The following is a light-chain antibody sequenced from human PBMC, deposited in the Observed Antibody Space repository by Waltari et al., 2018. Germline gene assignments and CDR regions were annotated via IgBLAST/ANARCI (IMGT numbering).Light chain of an antibody. Sequence: QSVLTQPPSVSAAPGQKVTISCSGSSSNIRNSYVSWYQQFPGTAPKLLIYENRKRPSEIPDRFSGSKSGTSATLVITELQTGDEADYYCGAWDSSLSAGGVFGGGTKVTVL. CDR3: GAWDSSLSAGGV. CDR1: SSNIRNSY. V-gene: IGLV1-51*02. J-gene: IGLJ3*02. CDR2: ENR.